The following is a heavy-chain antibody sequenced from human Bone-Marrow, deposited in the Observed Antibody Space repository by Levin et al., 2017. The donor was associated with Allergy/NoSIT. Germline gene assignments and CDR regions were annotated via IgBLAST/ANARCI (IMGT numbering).Heavy chain of an antibody. V-gene: IGHV4-61*01. CDR3: AGSGPSYGPGH. D-gene: IGHD2-15*01. CDR1: GASVSSDSFK. Sequence: SETLSLTCTVSGASVSSDSFKWSWIRQPPGKGLEWLGYSYNSGRTKYNPSLQSRVIISVDTSKNQFSLELTSVATADTAIYYCAGSGPSYGPGHWGQGTLVTVSP. J-gene: IGHJ4*02. CDR2: SYNSGRT.